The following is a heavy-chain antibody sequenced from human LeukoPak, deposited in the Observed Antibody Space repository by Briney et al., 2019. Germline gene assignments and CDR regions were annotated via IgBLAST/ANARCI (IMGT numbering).Heavy chain of an antibody. CDR2: INPNSGGT. CDR1: GYTFTGYY. V-gene: IGHV1-2*02. J-gene: IGHJ1*01. CDR3: ARGGSYSEYLQH. D-gene: IGHD1-26*01. Sequence: ASVKVSCKVSGYTFTGYYMHWVRQAAGQGLEWMGWINPNSGGTNYALNFQGRVTMTSDTSISTAYMELSRLSSDDTALYYCARGGSYSEYLQHWGQGTLVTVSS.